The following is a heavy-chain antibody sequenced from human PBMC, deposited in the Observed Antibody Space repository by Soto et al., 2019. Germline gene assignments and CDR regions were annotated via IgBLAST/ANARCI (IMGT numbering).Heavy chain of an antibody. V-gene: IGHV1-69*01. CDR2: IIPIFGTA. CDR3: ARRGYSCYDSHYYGMDV. D-gene: IGHD5-12*01. J-gene: IGHJ6*02. Sequence: QVQLVQSGAEVKKPGSSVKVSCKASGGTFSSYAISWVRQAPGQGLEWMGGIIPIFGTANYAQKFQGRVTITADESTSTAYMELSSLRSEDTAVYYCARRGYSCYDSHYYGMDVWGQGTTVTVSS. CDR1: GGTFSSYA.